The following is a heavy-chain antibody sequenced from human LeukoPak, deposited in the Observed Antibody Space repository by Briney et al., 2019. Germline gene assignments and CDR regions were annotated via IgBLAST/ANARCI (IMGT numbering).Heavy chain of an antibody. CDR2: IFHSGSI. V-gene: IGHV4-38-2*02. CDR3: ATVATSFSARFEQ. J-gene: IGHJ1*01. D-gene: IGHD2/OR15-2a*01. CDR1: GDSIRRGSY. Sequence: SETLSLTCTVSGDSIRRGSYWGWIRQPPGKGLEWIATIFHSGSIYTNPSLKSRVTISIDTSKNQVSLSLSSVAAADTAFYYCATVATSFSARFEQWGQGTLVAVSS.